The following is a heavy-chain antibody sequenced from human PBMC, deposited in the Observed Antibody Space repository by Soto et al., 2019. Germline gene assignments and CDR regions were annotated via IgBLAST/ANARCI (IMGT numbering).Heavy chain of an antibody. D-gene: IGHD2-15*01. CDR2: ISPSSTYI. CDR3: ATDTVDIEVVPATT. Sequence: PGGSLTLSCAASGLNFEKCSMNWVRQPPGKGPEWLASISPSSTYIRYADSVKGRFTISRDNARNSLSLQMMNLRADDTAIYYCATDTVDIEVVPATTWGQGTLVTVSS. J-gene: IGHJ4*02. V-gene: IGHV3-21*04. CDR1: GLNFEKCS.